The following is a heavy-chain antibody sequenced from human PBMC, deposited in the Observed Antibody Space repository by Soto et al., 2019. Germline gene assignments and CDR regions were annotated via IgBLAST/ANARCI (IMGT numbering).Heavy chain of an antibody. CDR1: GFTFSGYW. CDR3: ARVRKTATGDY. Sequence: GGSLRLSCVVSGFTFSGYWMTWVRQVPGKGLEWVANIKQDGTEKYYVDSVRGRFTISRDSAKNSLYLQMNSLRAEDTAVYYCARVRKTATGDYWGQGTQVTVSS. CDR2: IKQDGTEK. D-gene: IGHD5-18*01. J-gene: IGHJ4*02. V-gene: IGHV3-7*03.